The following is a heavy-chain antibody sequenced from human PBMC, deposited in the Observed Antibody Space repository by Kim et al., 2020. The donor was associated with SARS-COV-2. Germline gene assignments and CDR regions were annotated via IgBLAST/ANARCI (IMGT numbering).Heavy chain of an antibody. D-gene: IGHD3-22*01. CDR2: VYLDGSGA. V-gene: IGHV3-74*01. J-gene: IGHJ4*02. CDR3: GRDLSMILGPIDN. CDR1: GFSISGYW. Sequence: GGSLRLSCAVSGFSISGYWMHWVRQVPGEGLAWVARVYLDGSGADYADSVKGRFTVSRDSAKNTMYLQMNSLRAEDTAVYYRGRDLSMILGPIDNWGQGTLAIVSS.